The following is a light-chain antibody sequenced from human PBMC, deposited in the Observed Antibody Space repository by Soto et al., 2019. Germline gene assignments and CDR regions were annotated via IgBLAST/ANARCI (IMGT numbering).Light chain of an antibody. Sequence: QSVLTQPPSASGTPGQRVTISCSGGGSNIGSNTVNWYQQLPGTAPKLLIYSNNQQPSGVPDRFSGSKSGTSASLAISGLQSEDEANYYCAAWDDSLNGGVFGGGTKLTVL. CDR3: AAWDDSLNGGV. CDR2: SNN. CDR1: GSNIGSNT. J-gene: IGLJ3*02. V-gene: IGLV1-44*01.